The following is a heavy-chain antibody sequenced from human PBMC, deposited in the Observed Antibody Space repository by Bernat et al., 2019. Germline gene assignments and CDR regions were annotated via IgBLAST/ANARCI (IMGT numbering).Heavy chain of an antibody. CDR3: ARVEDSPHNYYYGMDV. D-gene: IGHD2-15*01. CDR1: GFTVSSNY. J-gene: IGHJ6*04. V-gene: IGHV3-53*02. Sequence: EVQLVETGGGLIQPGGSLRLSCAASGFTVSSNYMSWVRQAPGKGLEWVSVIYSGGSTYYADSVKGRFTISRDNSKNTLYLQMNSLRAEDTAVYYCARVEDSPHNYYYGMDVWGKGTTVTVSS. CDR2: IYSGGST.